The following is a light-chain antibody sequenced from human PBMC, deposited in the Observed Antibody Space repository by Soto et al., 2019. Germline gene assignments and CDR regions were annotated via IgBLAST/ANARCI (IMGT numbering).Light chain of an antibody. CDR1: QSISSN. V-gene: IGKV3-15*01. CDR3: QQYNDWPLT. CDR2: GAY. Sequence: EIVMTQSPATLSVSPGERATLSCRASQSISSNLAWYQPRPGQAPRLLIYGAYTRATGIQARFSGSVSGTEFTLIISSLQSEDFAVYYCQQYNDWPLTFGGGTKVEIK. J-gene: IGKJ4*01.